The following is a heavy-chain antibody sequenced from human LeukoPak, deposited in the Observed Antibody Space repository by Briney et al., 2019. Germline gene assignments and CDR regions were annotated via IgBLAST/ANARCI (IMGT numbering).Heavy chain of an antibody. Sequence: SETLSLTCTVSGGSISSYYWSWVRQPPGKGLEWIGYIYYSGSTNYNPSLKSRVTISVDTSKNQFSPKLSSVTAADTAVYYCAASHSYGYGSYYMDVWGKGTTVTVSS. D-gene: IGHD5-18*01. V-gene: IGHV4-59*01. CDR3: AASHSYGYGSYYMDV. CDR2: IYYSGST. CDR1: GGSISSYY. J-gene: IGHJ6*03.